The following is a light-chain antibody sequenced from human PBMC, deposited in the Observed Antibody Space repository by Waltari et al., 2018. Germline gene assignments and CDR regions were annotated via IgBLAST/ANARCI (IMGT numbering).Light chain of an antibody. CDR1: TSNIRGHL. CDR3: ATWDDRMRVWV. J-gene: IGLJ3*02. CDR2: RDG. V-gene: IGLV1-47*01. Sequence: QSVVTQPPSASGTPGQRVSISFAGSTSNIRGHLVYWFPQPPGTAPKLLIYRDGQRPSGVPDRFSASKSGTSASLAISGLRAEDEADYYCATWDDRMRVWVFGGGTKLTVL.